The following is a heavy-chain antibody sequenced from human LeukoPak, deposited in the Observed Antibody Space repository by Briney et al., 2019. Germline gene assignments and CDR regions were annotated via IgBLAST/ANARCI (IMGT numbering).Heavy chain of an antibody. Sequence: GGSLRLSCAASGFIFSNFSLNWVRQAPGKGLEGVSSISSSGRYIYYADSVKGRFTISRDNTKNSLSLQMNSLRAEDTAIYYCARDSVAVAEIDYWGQGTLVTVSS. J-gene: IGHJ4*01. V-gene: IGHV3-21*01. CDR3: ARDSVAVAEIDY. CDR1: GFIFSNFS. D-gene: IGHD6-19*01. CDR2: ISSSGRYI.